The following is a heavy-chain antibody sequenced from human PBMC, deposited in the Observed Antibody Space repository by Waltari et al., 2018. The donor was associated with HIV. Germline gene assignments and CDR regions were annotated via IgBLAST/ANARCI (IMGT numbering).Heavy chain of an antibody. CDR1: GGSFSGYY. CDR3: ARGRKITFGGVIAYFDY. Sequence: QVQLQQWGAGLLKPSETLSLTCAVYGGSFSGYYWSWIRQPPGKGLGWIGEINHSGSTNYNPSLKSRVTISVDTSKNQFSLKLSSVTAADTAVYYCARGRKITFGGVIAYFDYWGQGTLVTVSS. D-gene: IGHD3-16*02. CDR2: INHSGST. V-gene: IGHV4-34*01. J-gene: IGHJ4*02.